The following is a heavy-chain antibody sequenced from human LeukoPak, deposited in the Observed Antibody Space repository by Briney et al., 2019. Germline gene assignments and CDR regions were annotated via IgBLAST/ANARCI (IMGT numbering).Heavy chain of an antibody. CDR3: ARHGSTSGWYRSHFDY. V-gene: IGHV4-39*01. D-gene: IGHD6-19*01. CDR2: IYYSGST. Sequence: SETLSLTCTVFGGSISSSSYYWGWIRQPPGKGLEWIGSIYYSGSTYYNPSLKSRVTISVDTSKNEFSLKLSSVTAADTAVYYCARHGSTSGWYRSHFDYWGQGTLVTVSS. CDR1: GGSISSSSYY. J-gene: IGHJ4*02.